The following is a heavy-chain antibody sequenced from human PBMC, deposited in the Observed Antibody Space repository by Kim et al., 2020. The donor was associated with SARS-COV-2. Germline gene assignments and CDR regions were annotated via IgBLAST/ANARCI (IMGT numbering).Heavy chain of an antibody. CDR1: GFTFSSYA. V-gene: IGHV3-33*06. CDR2: IWYDGSNK. D-gene: IGHD3-10*01. Sequence: GGSLRLSCAASGFTFSSYAMHWVRQAPGKGLEWVAVIWYDGSNKYYADSVKGRFTISRDNSKNTLYLQMNSLRAEDTAVYYCAKDGGPYYRSLYGMDVWGQGTTVTVSS. CDR3: AKDGGPYYRSLYGMDV. J-gene: IGHJ6*02.